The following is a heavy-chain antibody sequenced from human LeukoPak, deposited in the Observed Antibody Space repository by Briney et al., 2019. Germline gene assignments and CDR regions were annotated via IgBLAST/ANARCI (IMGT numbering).Heavy chain of an antibody. J-gene: IGHJ6*03. D-gene: IGHD2-2*03. V-gene: IGHV1-3*01. CDR1: GYTFASYA. CDR2: INVGNGNT. Sequence: ASVKVSCKASGYTFASYAMHWVRQAPGQRLEWMGWINVGNGNTKYSQKFQGRVTITRDTSASTAYMELSSLRSEDTAVYYCARVGVDIVVVPAANGAMDVWGKGTTVTVSS. CDR3: ARVGVDIVVVPAANGAMDV.